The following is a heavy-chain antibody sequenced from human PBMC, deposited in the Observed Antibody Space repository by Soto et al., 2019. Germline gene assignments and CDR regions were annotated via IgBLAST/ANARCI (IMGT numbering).Heavy chain of an antibody. J-gene: IGHJ6*03. CDR3: ARARGGSGSSPRPIGDRYYYYYMDV. Sequence: GGSLRLSCAASGFTVSSNYMSWVRQAPGKGLEWVSVIYSGGSTYYADSVKGRFTISRDNSKNTLYLQMNSLRAEDTAVYYCARARGGSGSSPRPIGDRYYYYYMDVWGKGTTVTVSS. V-gene: IGHV3-66*01. CDR1: GFTVSSNY. D-gene: IGHD3-10*01. CDR2: IYSGGST.